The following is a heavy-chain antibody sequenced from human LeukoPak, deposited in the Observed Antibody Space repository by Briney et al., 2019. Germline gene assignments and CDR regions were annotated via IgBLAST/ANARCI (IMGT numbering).Heavy chain of an antibody. D-gene: IGHD3-10*01. J-gene: IGHJ5*02. CDR3: ARVYDYYGSGRGWFDP. CDR2: IIPIFGTA. V-gene: IGHV1-69*13. Sequence: ASVKVSCTASGGTFSSYAISWVRQAPGQGREWMGGIIPIFGTASYAQKFQGRVTITADESTSTAYMELSSLRSEDTAVYYCARVYDYYGSGRGWFDPWGQGTLVTVSS. CDR1: GGTFSSYA.